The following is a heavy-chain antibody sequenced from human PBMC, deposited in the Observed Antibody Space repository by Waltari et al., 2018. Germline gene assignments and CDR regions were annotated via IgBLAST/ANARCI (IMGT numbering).Heavy chain of an antibody. D-gene: IGHD6-19*01. CDR1: GFTFISYT. Sequence: EVQLVESGGGLVQPGGSLRLSCAASGFTFISYTMHWVGRAPGTGLEWVSYISSMSSTIYYADSVKGRFTISRDNAKNSLYLQMNSLRAEDTAVDYCARGSSGWPNDAFDIWGQGTMVTVSS. CDR3: ARGSSGWPNDAFDI. V-gene: IGHV3-48*01. J-gene: IGHJ3*02. CDR2: ISSMSSTI.